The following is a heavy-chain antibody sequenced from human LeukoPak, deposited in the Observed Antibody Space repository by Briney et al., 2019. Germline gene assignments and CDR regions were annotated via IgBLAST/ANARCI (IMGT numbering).Heavy chain of an antibody. J-gene: IGHJ4*02. Sequence: PSETLSLTCTVSGGSISSSYWCWIRQSPGKGLEWIGYIYHSGGTNYNPSLKSRVTISVDTSKNQFSLKLNSVTAADTAVYYCARAGRGSSSSFDCWGQGTLVTVSS. V-gene: IGHV4-59*01. CDR1: GGSISSSY. D-gene: IGHD6-13*01. CDR2: IYHSGGT. CDR3: ARAGRGSSSSFDC.